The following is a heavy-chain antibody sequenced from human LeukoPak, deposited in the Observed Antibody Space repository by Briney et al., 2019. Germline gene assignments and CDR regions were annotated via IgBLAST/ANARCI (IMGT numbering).Heavy chain of an antibody. Sequence: GGSLRLSCVASGFTFSSYGMHWVRQAPGKGLEWVAVIWYDGGNKYYGDSVKGRFTISRDNSKNTLYLQMDSLRAEDTAVYYCARDPGVRWLVGFDYWGQGTLVTVSS. CDR2: IWYDGGNK. J-gene: IGHJ4*02. CDR3: ARDPGVRWLVGFDY. V-gene: IGHV3-33*01. CDR1: GFTFSSYG. D-gene: IGHD6-19*01.